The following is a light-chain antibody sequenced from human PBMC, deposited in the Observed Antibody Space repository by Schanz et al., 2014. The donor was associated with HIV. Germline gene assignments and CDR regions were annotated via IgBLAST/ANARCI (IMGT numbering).Light chain of an antibody. V-gene: IGLV2-14*03. CDR1: SGDVGSYNY. CDR2: DVS. CDR3: SSQTSGSTLVV. J-gene: IGLJ2*01. Sequence: QSALTQPASASGSPGQSVTISCTGTSGDVGSYNYVSWYQQHPGKAPKLMIYDVSNRPSGVSNRFSGSKSGNTASLTISGLQAEDEADYYCSSQTSGSTLVVFGGGTKLTVL.